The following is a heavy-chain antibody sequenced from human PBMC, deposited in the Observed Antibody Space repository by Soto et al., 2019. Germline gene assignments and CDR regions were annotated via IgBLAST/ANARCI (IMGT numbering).Heavy chain of an antibody. D-gene: IGHD2-2*01. CDR1: GGTFSSYA. V-gene: IGHV1-69*01. CDR3: ASSQGSSTSLEIYYYYYYGMDV. J-gene: IGHJ6*02. Sequence: QVQLVQSGAEVKKPGSSVKVSCKASGGTFSSYAISWVRQAPGQGLEWMGGIIPISGTANYAQKFPGRVTITADESTSTAYMELSSLRSEDTAVYYCASSQGSSTSLEIYYYYYYGMDVWGQGTTVTVSS. CDR2: IIPISGTA.